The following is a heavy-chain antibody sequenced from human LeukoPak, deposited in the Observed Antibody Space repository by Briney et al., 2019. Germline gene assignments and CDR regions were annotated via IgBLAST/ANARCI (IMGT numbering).Heavy chain of an antibody. CDR3: AHRRPGHLTGWDNSYFDN. V-gene: IGHV2-5*02. J-gene: IGHJ4*02. CDR1: GFSLYSSGVG. D-gene: IGHD1/OR15-1a*01. Sequence: SGPTLVNPTQTLTLTCTFSGFSLYSSGVGVGWIRQPPGKALEWLAVIYWDDGKRYNPSLRSRLTMSKDASKSQVFLVMSNMDPVDTATYYCAHRRPGHLTGWDNSYFDNWGPGTLVTVSS. CDR2: IYWDDGK.